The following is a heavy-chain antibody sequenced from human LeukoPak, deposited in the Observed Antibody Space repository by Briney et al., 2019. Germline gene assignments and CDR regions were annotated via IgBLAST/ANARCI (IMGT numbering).Heavy chain of an antibody. D-gene: IGHD3-10*01. Sequence: SETLSLTCAVYGGSFSGYYWSWIRQPPGKGLEWIGEINHSGSTNYNPSLKSRVTIPVDTSKNQFSLKLSSVTAADTAVYYCARDERYYGSGKSFVAFDYWGQGTLVTVSS. V-gene: IGHV4-34*01. CDR1: GGSFSGYY. CDR3: ARDERYYGSGKSFVAFDY. CDR2: INHSGST. J-gene: IGHJ4*02.